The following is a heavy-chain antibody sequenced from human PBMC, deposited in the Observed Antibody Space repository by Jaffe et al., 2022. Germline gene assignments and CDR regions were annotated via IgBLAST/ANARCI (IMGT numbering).Heavy chain of an antibody. V-gene: IGHV4-59*01. J-gene: IGHJ3*02. CDR1: GGSISSYY. CDR2: IYYSGST. CDR3: AREMRVSSGVHDAFDI. D-gene: IGHD6-25*01. Sequence: QVQLQESGPGLVKPSETLSLTCTVSGGSISSYYWSWIRQPPGKGLEWIGYIYYSGSTNYNPSLKSRVTISVDTSKNQFSLKLSSVTAADTAVYYCAREMRVSSGVHDAFDIWGQGTMVTVSS.